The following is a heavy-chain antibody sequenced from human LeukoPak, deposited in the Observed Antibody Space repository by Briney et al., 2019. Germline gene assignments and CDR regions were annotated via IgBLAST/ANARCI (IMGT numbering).Heavy chain of an antibody. V-gene: IGHV4-30-2*01. CDR1: GGSISSGGYS. CDR2: IYHSGST. CDR3: ARARARLGIVDY. J-gene: IGHJ4*02. Sequence: PSETLSLTCAVSGGSISSGGYSWSWIRQPPGKGLEWIGYIYHSGSTYYNPSLKSRVTISVGRSKNQFSLKLSSVTAADTAVYYCARARARLGIVDYWGQGTLVTVSS. D-gene: IGHD7-27*01.